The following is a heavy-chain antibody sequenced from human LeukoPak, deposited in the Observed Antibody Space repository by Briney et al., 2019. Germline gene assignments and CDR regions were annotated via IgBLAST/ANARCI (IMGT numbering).Heavy chain of an antibody. CDR1: GGTFSSYA. CDR3: ARRAPPSGMDV. J-gene: IGHJ6*02. CDR2: IIPIFGTA. Sequence: ASVKVSCTASGGTFSSYAISWVRQAPGQGHEWMGGIIPIFGTANYAQKFQGRVTITADETTSTAYTELSSLRSEDTAVYYCARRAPPSGMDVWGQGTTVTVSS. V-gene: IGHV1-69*01.